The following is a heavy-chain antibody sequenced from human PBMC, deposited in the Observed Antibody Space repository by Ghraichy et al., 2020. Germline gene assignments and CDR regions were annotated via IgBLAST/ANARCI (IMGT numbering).Heavy chain of an antibody. V-gene: IGHV3-15*01. CDR1: GFTFRDKW. Sequence: GGSLRLSCAAFGFTFRDKWMSWVRQGPGKGLEWIARIKSKKDGETIDYSAPVRGRFTISRDDSRNTFYLQMNSLRVEDTGVYYCTTDPQDWGQGTPVIVSS. CDR2: IKSKKDGETI. CDR3: TTDPQD. J-gene: IGHJ4*02.